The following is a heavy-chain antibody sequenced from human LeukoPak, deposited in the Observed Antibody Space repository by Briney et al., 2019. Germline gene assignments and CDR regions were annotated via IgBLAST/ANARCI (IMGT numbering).Heavy chain of an antibody. V-gene: IGHV3-11*01. Sequence: KPGGSLRLSCAASGFTFSDYYMSWIRQAPGKGLEWVSYISSGGITKYYADSVKGRFTISRDNAKNSLYLQMNTLTAEDTAVYFWARRADLYYQGSGSYYMFDPWGQGTLVTVSS. CDR3: ARRADLYYQGSGSYYMFDP. J-gene: IGHJ5*02. D-gene: IGHD3-10*01. CDR2: ISSGGITK. CDR1: GFTFSDYY.